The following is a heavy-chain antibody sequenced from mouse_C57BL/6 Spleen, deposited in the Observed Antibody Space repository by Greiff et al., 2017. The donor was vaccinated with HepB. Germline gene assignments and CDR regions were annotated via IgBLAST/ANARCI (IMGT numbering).Heavy chain of an antibody. CDR3: AGGEEGAMDY. CDR1: GYTFTSYT. CDR2: INPSSGYT. Sequence: QVQLQQSGAELARPGASVKMSCKASGYTFTSYTMHWVKQRPGQGLEWIGYINPSSGYTKYNQKFKDKATLTADKSSSTAYMQLSSLTSEDSAVYYWAGGEEGAMDYWGQGTSVTVSS. V-gene: IGHV1-4*01. J-gene: IGHJ4*01.